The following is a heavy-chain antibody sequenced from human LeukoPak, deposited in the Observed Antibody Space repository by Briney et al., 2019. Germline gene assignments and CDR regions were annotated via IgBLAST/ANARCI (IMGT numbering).Heavy chain of an antibody. CDR3: ATGWVRRSGELAHL. J-gene: IGHJ4*02. CDR2: FDPEDAKT. D-gene: IGHD3-10*01. CDR1: GHTLTGLS. Sequence: ASVKVSCKVSGHTLTGLSIHWVRQAPAKGLQWMGGFDPEDAKTIYAQNFQGRVTMTEDTSTDTAYMELRSLRSEDTAVYYCATGWVRRSGELAHLWGQGTLVTVSS. V-gene: IGHV1-24*01.